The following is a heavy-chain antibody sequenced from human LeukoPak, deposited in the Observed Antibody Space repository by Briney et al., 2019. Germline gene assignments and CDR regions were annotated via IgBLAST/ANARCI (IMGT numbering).Heavy chain of an antibody. CDR3: ARDHGIVVVDAFDI. V-gene: IGHV3-66*01. D-gene: IGHD3-22*01. Sequence: GSLRLSCAASGFTFSTYGLGWVRQAPGKGLEWVSVIYSGGSTYYADSVKGRFTISRDNSKNTLYLQMNSMRAEDTAVYYCARDHGIVVVDAFDIRGQGTMVTVSS. J-gene: IGHJ3*02. CDR1: GFTFSTYG. CDR2: IYSGGST.